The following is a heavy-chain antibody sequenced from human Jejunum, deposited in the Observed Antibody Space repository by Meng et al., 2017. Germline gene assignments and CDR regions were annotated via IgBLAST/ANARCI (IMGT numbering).Heavy chain of an antibody. D-gene: IGHD4-17*01. V-gene: IGHV3-15*01. CDR2: IKSNVDGVTT. Sequence: GESLKISCAASGFIFNNAWMSWVRQAPGKGLEWVGRIKSNVDGVTTDYAAPVKGRFSISRDDSKNTLVLQLNSLKTEDTGVYYCATPNTNLNGDYYFDYWGHGTLVTVSS. J-gene: IGHJ4*01. CDR1: GFIFNNAW. CDR3: ATPNTNLNGDYYFDY.